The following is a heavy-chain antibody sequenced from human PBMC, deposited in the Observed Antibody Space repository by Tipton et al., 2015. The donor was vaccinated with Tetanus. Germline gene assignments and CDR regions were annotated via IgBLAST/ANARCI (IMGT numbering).Heavy chain of an antibody. CDR2: IYESGDT. CDR3: ARQKSGYFTPFDY. CDR1: GGSIRGGTFY. J-gene: IGHJ4*02. D-gene: IGHD3-3*01. V-gene: IGHV4-39*01. Sequence: TLSLTCTVSGGSIRGGTFYWGWIRQPPGKGLEWIGSIYESGDTYYIPSLKNRVTIPVDTSKNQFCLNRNTMAAADTGVYYCARQKSGYFTPFDYWGQGNLVTVSS.